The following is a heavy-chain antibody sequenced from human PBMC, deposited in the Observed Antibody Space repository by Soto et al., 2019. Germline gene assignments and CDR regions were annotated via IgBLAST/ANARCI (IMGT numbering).Heavy chain of an antibody. CDR2: ITGSSDSI. CDR1: GFVFSSAG. CDR3: ARDLNTEFDS. V-gene: IGHV3-48*02. J-gene: IGHJ4*02. Sequence: EVQLVESGGGLVQAGGSLRLSCAASGFVFSSAGMNWVRQAPGKGLEWLSYITGSSDSIHYADSVKGRFTISRDNARSSLYLQMSSLRDEDTAIYYCARDLNTEFDSWGQGILVIVSS. D-gene: IGHD4-17*01.